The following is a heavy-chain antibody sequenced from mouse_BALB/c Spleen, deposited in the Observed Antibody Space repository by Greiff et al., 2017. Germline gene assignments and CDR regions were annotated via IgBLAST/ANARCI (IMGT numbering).Heavy chain of an antibody. Sequence: EVKLMESGGGLVKPGGSLKLSCAASGFAFSSYDMSWVRQTPEKRLEWVAYISSGGGSTYYPDTVKGRFTISRDNAKNTLYLQMSSLKSEDTAMYYCARGRRGFAYWGQGTLVTVSA. V-gene: IGHV5-12-1*01. J-gene: IGHJ3*01. CDR1: GFAFSSYD. CDR2: ISSGGGST. CDR3: ARGRRGFAY.